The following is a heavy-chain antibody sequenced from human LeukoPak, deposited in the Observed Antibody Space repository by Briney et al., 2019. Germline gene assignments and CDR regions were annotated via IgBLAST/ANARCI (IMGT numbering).Heavy chain of an antibody. Sequence: SETLSLTCTVSGGSISSSGYCWGWIRQPPGKGLEWIANIYYTGSTYYNPSLNSRLTISVDTSKNQFSLKLSPVTAADPAVYYWARSYRGARELRNFDYWGQGTLVTVSS. J-gene: IGHJ4*02. D-gene: IGHD1-26*01. V-gene: IGHV4-39*01. CDR1: GGSISSSGYC. CDR2: IYYTGST. CDR3: ARSYRGARELRNFDY.